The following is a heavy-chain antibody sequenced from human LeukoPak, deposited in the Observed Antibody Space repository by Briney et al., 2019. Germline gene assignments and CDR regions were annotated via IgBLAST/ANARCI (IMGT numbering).Heavy chain of an antibody. Sequence: SETLSLTCAVYGGSFSGYYWSWIRQPPGKGLEWIGEINHSGSTNYNPSLESRVTISVDTSKNQFSLKLSSVTAADTAVYYCASLGYCSSTSCSPGYNWFDPWGQGTLVTVSS. D-gene: IGHD2-2*01. CDR2: INHSGST. CDR3: ASLGYCSSTSCSPGYNWFDP. CDR1: GGSFSGYY. V-gene: IGHV4-34*01. J-gene: IGHJ5*02.